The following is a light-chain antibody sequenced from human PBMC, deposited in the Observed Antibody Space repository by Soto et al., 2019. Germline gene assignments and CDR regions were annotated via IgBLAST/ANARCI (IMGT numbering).Light chain of an antibody. J-gene: IGLJ1*01. V-gene: IGLV2-23*02. CDR1: SSDVGSYNL. Sequence: QSVLTQPASASASPGQSITISCTGTSSDVGSYNLVSWYQQHPGKAPKLMISEVSKRPSGVSNRFSGSKSGNTASLTISGLQTEDEADYYCCSYARSNYVFGTGNKVTVL. CDR3: CSYARSNYV. CDR2: EVS.